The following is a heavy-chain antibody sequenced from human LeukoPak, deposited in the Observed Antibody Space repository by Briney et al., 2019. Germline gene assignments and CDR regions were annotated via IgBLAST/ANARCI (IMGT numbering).Heavy chain of an antibody. CDR1: GFTVSSNY. CDR3: AKEAGGDSSHFDY. Sequence: PGGSLRLSCAASGFTVSSNYMSWVRQAPGKGLEWVSVIYSGGSTYYADSVKGRFTISRDNSKNTLYLQMNSLRAEDTAVYYCAKEAGGDSSHFDYWGQGTLVTVSS. CDR2: IYSGGST. J-gene: IGHJ4*02. V-gene: IGHV3-53*05. D-gene: IGHD6-19*01.